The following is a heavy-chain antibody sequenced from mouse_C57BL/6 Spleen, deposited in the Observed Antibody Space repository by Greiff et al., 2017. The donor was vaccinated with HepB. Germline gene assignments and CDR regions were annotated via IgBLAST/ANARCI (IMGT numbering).Heavy chain of an antibody. V-gene: IGHV14-4*01. D-gene: IGHD2-1*01. CDR2: IDPENGDT. J-gene: IGHJ4*01. CDR1: GFNIKDDY. Sequence: VQLQQSGAELVRPGASVKLSCTASGFNIKDDYMHWVKQRPEQGLEWIGWIDPENGDTEYASKFQGKATITADTSSNTAYLQLSSLTSEDTAVYYFTPVAGNDCYSMYYWGQGPSVTVSS. CDR3: TPVAGNDCYSMYY.